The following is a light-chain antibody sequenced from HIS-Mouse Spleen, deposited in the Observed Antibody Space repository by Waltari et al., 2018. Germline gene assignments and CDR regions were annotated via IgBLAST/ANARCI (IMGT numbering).Light chain of an antibody. CDR1: QSISSG. CDR3: QQYNSYPWT. V-gene: IGKV1-5*03. CDR2: KAS. J-gene: IGKJ1*01. Sequence: DIQMTQSPSTLSASVGERVTISRRASQSISSGLAWYQQKPGKAPKLLIYKASSLESGVPARFSGSGSGTEFTLTISSLQPDDVAAYYCQQYNSYPWTFGQGTKVEIK.